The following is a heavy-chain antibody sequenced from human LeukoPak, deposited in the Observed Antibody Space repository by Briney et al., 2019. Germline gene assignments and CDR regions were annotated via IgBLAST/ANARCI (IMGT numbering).Heavy chain of an antibody. J-gene: IGHJ6*02. Sequence: PGGSLRLSCAASGFTFSTYGMSWVRQAPGKGLEWVSSISGIGARTYTADSVKGRFTISRDHSNNTLSLQMMSLRVEDTAIYYCAKDLRRGYVGLNAFDVWGQGTTVIVSS. CDR3: AKDLRRGYVGLNAFDV. CDR1: GFTFSTYG. V-gene: IGHV3-23*01. D-gene: IGHD5-12*01. CDR2: ISGIGART.